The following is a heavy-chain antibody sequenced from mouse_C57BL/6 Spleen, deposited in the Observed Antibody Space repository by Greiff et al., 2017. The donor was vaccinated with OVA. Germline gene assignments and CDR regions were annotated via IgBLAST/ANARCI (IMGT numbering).Heavy chain of an antibody. D-gene: IGHD3-3*01. CDR3: ARGDEGYAMDY. CDR2: IDPSDSRT. V-gene: IGHV1-50*01. J-gene: IGHJ4*01. Sequence: QVQLQQPGAELVKPGASVKLSCKASGYTFTSYWMQWVKQRPGQGLEWIGEIDPSDSRTNYNQKFKGKATLTVDPSSSTAYMQHKSLTSEDSAVYCCARGDEGYAMDYKSQGTSVTVSS. CDR1: GYTFTSYW.